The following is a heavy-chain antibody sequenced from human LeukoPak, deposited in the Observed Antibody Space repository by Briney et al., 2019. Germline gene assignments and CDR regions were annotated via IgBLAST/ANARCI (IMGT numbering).Heavy chain of an antibody. CDR3: AKAVAATGHYYFGMDV. Sequence: PGGSLRLSCTASGFTFSSYGMHWVRQAPGKGLEWVAVIWFDGSNKYYADSVKGRLTISRDNSKSTLYLQMNSLRAEDTAVYYCAKAVAATGHYYFGMDVWGQGTMVTVSS. D-gene: IGHD6-19*01. V-gene: IGHV3-33*06. CDR2: IWFDGSNK. CDR1: GFTFSSYG. J-gene: IGHJ6*02.